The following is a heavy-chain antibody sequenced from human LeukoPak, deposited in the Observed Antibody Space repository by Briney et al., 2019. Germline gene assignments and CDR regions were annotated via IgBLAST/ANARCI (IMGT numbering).Heavy chain of an antibody. J-gene: IGHJ4*02. CDR1: GFTFRSYA. CDR3: AKFNEILTGYFDY. CDR2: IRGGGDGT. Sequence: GGSLRLSCAASGFTFRSYAMGWVRQSPGKGLEWVSSIRGGGDGTYYAEFVKGRFTISRDNSKNTLCLQMNSLRAEDTAVYYCAKFNEILTGYFDYWGQGTLVTVSS. V-gene: IGHV3-23*01. D-gene: IGHD3-9*01.